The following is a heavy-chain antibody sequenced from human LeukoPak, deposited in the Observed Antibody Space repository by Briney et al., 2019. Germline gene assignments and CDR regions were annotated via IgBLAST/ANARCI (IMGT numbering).Heavy chain of an antibody. CDR1: GYTVTIYD. Sequence: ASVKVSCKASGYTVTIYDINWVRQPTGQGLEWMGWMNPNSGNTGYAQKFQGRVTMTRNTSISTAYMELSSLRSEDTAVYYCARVGYDILTGTYYFDYWGQGTLVTVSS. V-gene: IGHV1-8*01. J-gene: IGHJ4*02. CDR3: ARVGYDILTGTYYFDY. CDR2: MNPNSGNT. D-gene: IGHD3-9*01.